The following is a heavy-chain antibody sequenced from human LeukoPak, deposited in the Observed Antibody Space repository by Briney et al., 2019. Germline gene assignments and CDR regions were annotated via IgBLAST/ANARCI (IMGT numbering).Heavy chain of an antibody. Sequence: SVKVSCKASGGTFSSYAISWVRQAPGQGLEWMGRIIPILGIANYAQKFQGRVTITADKSTSTAYMELSSLRSEDTAVYYCARSSAYYNEADIWGQGTMVTVSS. D-gene: IGHD1-26*01. V-gene: IGHV1-69*04. CDR1: GGTFSSYA. J-gene: IGHJ3*02. CDR2: IIPILGIA. CDR3: ARSSAYYNEADI.